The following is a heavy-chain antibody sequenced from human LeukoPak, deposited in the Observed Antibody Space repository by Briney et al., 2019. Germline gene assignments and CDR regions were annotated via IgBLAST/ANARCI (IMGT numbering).Heavy chain of an antibody. J-gene: IGHJ4*02. D-gene: IGHD5-18*01. CDR3: AKDFSYGYASFDY. CDR1: GFTFSSYG. Sequence: GGSLRLSCAASGFTFSSYGMHWVRQAPGKGLEWVAVISGSGGSTYYADSVKGRFTISRDNSKNTLYLQMNSLRAEDTAVYYCAKDFSYGYASFDYWGQGTLVTVSS. V-gene: IGHV3-23*01. CDR2: ISGSGGST.